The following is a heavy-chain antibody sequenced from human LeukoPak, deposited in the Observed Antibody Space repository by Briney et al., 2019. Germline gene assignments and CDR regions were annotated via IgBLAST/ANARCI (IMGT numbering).Heavy chain of an antibody. CDR2: ISAFNGDT. CDR1: GYNFTNYG. Sequence: ASVKVSCKAFGYNFTNYGFSWVRQAPGQGLEWMGWISAFNGDTFYAQKLQGRVIMTTDTSTRTAYMELRSLRSDDTAVYYCARIGSSWSALDYWGQGTLVTVSS. D-gene: IGHD6-13*01. CDR3: ARIGSSWSALDY. J-gene: IGHJ4*02. V-gene: IGHV1-18*01.